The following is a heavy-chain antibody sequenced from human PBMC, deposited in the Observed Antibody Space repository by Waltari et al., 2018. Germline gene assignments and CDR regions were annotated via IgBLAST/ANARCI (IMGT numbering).Heavy chain of an antibody. Sequence: EVQLVESGGGLVKPGGSLRLSCAASGFTFSDFTMNWVRQAPGKGLEWNSSISRSSTYIYYIDSVKGRFTISRDNAKNSLSLQMDSLRADDTAVYYCAPLTGKGFYWGLGTLVSVSS. CDR3: APLTGKGFY. CDR1: GFTFSDFT. CDR2: ISRSSTYI. D-gene: IGHD7-27*01. V-gene: IGHV3-21*02. J-gene: IGHJ4*02.